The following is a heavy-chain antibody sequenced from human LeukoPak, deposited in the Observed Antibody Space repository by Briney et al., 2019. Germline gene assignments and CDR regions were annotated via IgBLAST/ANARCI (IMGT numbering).Heavy chain of an antibody. CDR1: GGSISSGDYY. D-gene: IGHD2-2*01. Sequence: PSETLSLTCTVSGGSISSGDYYWGWIRQPPGKGLEWIGSIYYSGSTHYNPSLKSRVTISVDTSKNQFSLKLSSVTAADTAVYYCATLPYCSSTSCYGGVPYYFDYWGQGTLVTVSS. V-gene: IGHV4-39*01. CDR3: ATLPYCSSTSCYGGVPYYFDY. CDR2: IYYSGST. J-gene: IGHJ4*02.